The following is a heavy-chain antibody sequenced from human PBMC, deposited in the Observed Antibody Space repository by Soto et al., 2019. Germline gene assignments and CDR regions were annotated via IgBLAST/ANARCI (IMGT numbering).Heavy chain of an antibody. V-gene: IGHV5-51*01. CDR2: IYPGDSDA. CDR3: ARREYSYNYYYYGMDV. Sequence: DALKISCKGCGYSLTSYWSGWVRQMPGKGLEWMGIIYPGDSDARYSPSFQGQVTISADKSISTAYLQWSSLKASDTAMYYCARREYSYNYYYYGMDVWGQGTTVPVSS. D-gene: IGHD5-18*01. J-gene: IGHJ6*02. CDR1: GYSLTSYW.